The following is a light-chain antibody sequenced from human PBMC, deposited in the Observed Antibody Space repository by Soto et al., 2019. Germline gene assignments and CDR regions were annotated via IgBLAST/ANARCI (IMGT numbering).Light chain of an antibody. CDR2: GAS. Sequence: EIVMTQSPATLSVSPGERATLSCRASQSVSSNLAWYQLKPGQAPRLLIYGASTRATGIPARFSGSGSGTEFTLTISSLQSEDFAVYYCQQEETFGQGTKVEIK. CDR3: QQEET. CDR1: QSVSSN. V-gene: IGKV3-15*01. J-gene: IGKJ1*01.